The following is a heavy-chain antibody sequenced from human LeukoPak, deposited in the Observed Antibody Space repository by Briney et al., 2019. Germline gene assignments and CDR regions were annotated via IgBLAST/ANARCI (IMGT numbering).Heavy chain of an antibody. CDR2: IYHSGST. J-gene: IGHJ4*02. CDR1: GYSISSGYY. CDR3: ARHHLYDSSGDGRYYFDY. D-gene: IGHD3-22*01. V-gene: IGHV4-38-2*01. Sequence: SETLSLTRAVSGYSISSGYYWGWIRQPPGKGLEWIGSIYHSGSTYYNPSLKSRVTISVDTSKNQFSVKLSSVTAADTAVYYCARHHLYDSSGDGRYYFDYWGQGTLVTVSS.